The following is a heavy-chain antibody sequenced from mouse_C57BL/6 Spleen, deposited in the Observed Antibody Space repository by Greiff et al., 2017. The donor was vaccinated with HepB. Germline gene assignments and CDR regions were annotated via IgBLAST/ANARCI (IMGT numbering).Heavy chain of an antibody. V-gene: IGHV1-15*01. CDR2: IDPETGGT. CDR1: GYTFTDYD. CDR3: KRRDCYGRAFAY. D-gene: IGHD1-1*01. Sequence: QVQLQQSGAELVRPGASVTLSCKASGYTFTDYDMHWVKQTPVHGLEWIGAIDPETGGTAYNQKFKGKDILTADKSSSTADMQLRSLTSEDSAVYYCKRRDCYGRAFAYWGQGTLVTVSA. J-gene: IGHJ3*01.